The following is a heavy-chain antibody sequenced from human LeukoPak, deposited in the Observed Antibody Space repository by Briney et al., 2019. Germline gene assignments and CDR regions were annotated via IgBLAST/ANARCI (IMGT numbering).Heavy chain of an antibody. Sequence: ASVKVSCKASGYTFTSYAMHWVRQAPGQRLEWMGWINAGNGNTKYSQKFQGRVTITRDTSASTAYMELSSLRSEDTVVCYCARDWDPMWFGELFPYWGQGTLVTVSS. CDR2: INAGNGNT. CDR3: ARDWDPMWFGELFPY. D-gene: IGHD3-10*01. V-gene: IGHV1-3*01. CDR1: GYTFTSYA. J-gene: IGHJ4*02.